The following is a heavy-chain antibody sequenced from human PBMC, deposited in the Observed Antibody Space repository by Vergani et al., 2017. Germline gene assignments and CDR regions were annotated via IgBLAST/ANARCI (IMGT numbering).Heavy chain of an antibody. CDR2: ISGSGGST. V-gene: IGHV3-23*01. J-gene: IGHJ5*02. CDR1: GFTFSSYV. D-gene: IGHD4-17*01. CDR3: AKEDGVYGDYGRGPFDP. Sequence: EVQLLESGGGLVQPGGSLRLSCAASGFTFSSYVMSWVRQAPGKGLEWVSAISGSGGSTYYADSVKGRVTISRDNSKNTLYLKMNSLRAEDTAGDYCAKEDGVYGDYGRGPFDPWGQGTLVTVSS.